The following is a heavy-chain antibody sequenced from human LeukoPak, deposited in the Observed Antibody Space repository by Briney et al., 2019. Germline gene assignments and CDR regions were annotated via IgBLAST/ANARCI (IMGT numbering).Heavy chain of an antibody. V-gene: IGHV4-61*02. CDR1: GGSISSGSYY. J-gene: IGHJ3*02. Sequence: PSQTLSLTCTVSGGSISSGSYYWSWIRQPAGKGLEWIGRIYTSGSTNYNPSLKSRVTMSVDTSKNQFSLKLSSVTAADTAVYYCARVSPLHDAFDIWGQGTMVTVSS. CDR3: ARVSPLHDAFDI. CDR2: IYTSGST.